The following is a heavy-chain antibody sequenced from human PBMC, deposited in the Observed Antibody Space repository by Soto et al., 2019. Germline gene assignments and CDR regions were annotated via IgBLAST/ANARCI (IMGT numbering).Heavy chain of an antibody. CDR1: GFAFNNYA. CDR3: AKGSVVVAAKFDS. CDR2: ISSSGYST. J-gene: IGHJ4*02. V-gene: IGHV3-23*01. Sequence: GGSLRLSCAASGFAFNNYAMSRVRQAPGKGLEWVSAISSSGYSTYYADSVKGRFTISRDNSKNTVYLQMNNLRAEDTAVYYCAKGSVVVAAKFDSWGQGTLVTVSS. D-gene: IGHD2-21*02.